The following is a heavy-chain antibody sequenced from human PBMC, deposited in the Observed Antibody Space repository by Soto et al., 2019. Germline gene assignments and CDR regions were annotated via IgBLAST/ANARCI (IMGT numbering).Heavy chain of an antibody. CDR2: ISYDGSLQ. V-gene: IGHV3-30*03. J-gene: IGHJ4*02. D-gene: IGHD5-18*01. CDR3: VSDRGYGHASVPYS. CDR1: GFAFSSYG. Sequence: QAQLVESGGGVVQPGRSLRLSCAASGFAFSSYGMHWVRQAPGTGLEWVAVISYDGSLQHYADPMKGRFTISRDNSKNMVLLQMSSLRAEDTAVYYCVSDRGYGHASVPYSWGQGTLVSVSS.